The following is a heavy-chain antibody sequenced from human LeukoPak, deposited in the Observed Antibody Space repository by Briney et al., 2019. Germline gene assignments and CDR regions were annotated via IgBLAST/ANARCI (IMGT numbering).Heavy chain of an antibody. V-gene: IGHV3-23*01. CDR3: ARDPYSGNYGNDYYYYMDV. CDR2: ISAGGSRT. CDR1: GFTFRNYA. J-gene: IGHJ6*03. D-gene: IGHD1-26*01. Sequence: GGSMRLSCAASGFTFRNYAMSWVRQIPGKGLEWVSGISAGGSRTYYSDSVKGRFTISRDNAKNSLYLQMDSLGPEDTAVYYCARDPYSGNYGNDYYYYMDVWGKGTTVTVSS.